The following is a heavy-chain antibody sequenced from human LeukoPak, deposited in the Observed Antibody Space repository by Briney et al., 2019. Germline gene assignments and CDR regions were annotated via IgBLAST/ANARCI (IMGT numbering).Heavy chain of an antibody. CDR1: GGSISSYY. J-gene: IGHJ3*02. CDR3: ARYLSSGYAYDAFDI. CDR2: IYTSGST. V-gene: IGHV4-4*07. D-gene: IGHD3-22*01. Sequence: KASETLSLTCTVSGGSISSYYWSWIRQPAGKGLEWIGRIYTSGSTNYNPSLKSRVTMSVDTSKNQFSLKLSSVTAADTAVYYCARYLSSGYAYDAFDIWGQGTMVTVSS.